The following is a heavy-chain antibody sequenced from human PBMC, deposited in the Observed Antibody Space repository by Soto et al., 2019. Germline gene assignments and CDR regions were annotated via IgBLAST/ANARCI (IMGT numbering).Heavy chain of an antibody. CDR1: GGSVSSGSYY. Sequence: PSVTLSLTCTVSGGSVSSGSYYWSWIRQPPGKGLEWIGYIYYSGSTNYNPSLKSRVTISVDTSKNQFSLKLSSVTAADTAVYYCARDLGGHNDIAYWGQGTLVTVSS. CDR3: ARDLGGHNDIAY. V-gene: IGHV4-61*01. D-gene: IGHD1-1*01. CDR2: IYYSGST. J-gene: IGHJ4*02.